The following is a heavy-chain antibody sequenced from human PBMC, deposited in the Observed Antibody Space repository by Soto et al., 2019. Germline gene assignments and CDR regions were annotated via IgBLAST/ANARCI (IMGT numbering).Heavy chain of an antibody. CDR2: IYYSGST. V-gene: IGHV4-59*01. CDR1: GGSISSYY. Sequence: QVQLQESGPGLVKPSETLSLTCTVSGGSISSYYWSWIRQPPGKGLEWIGYIYYSGSTNYNPSLKSRVTISVDTSKNQFSLKLSSVTAADTAVYYCAREVRGYSGYALKYWGQGTLVTVSS. J-gene: IGHJ4*02. CDR3: AREVRGYSGYALKY. D-gene: IGHD5-12*01.